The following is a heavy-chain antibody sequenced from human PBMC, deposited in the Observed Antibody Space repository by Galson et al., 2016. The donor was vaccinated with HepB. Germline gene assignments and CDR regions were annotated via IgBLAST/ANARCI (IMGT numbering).Heavy chain of an antibody. CDR2: INRGNT. J-gene: IGHJ4*02. V-gene: IGHV1-3*01. CDR1: GYSCTNYA. CDR3: ATAIVGVTTSFDY. Sequence: SVKVSCKASGYSCTNYAMHWVRQAPGQRLEWMGWINRGNTKYSQKFQGRVTITRDTSASTAYMELSSLRSEDTAVYYCATAIVGVTTSFDYWGQGTLVTVSS. D-gene: IGHD1-26*01.